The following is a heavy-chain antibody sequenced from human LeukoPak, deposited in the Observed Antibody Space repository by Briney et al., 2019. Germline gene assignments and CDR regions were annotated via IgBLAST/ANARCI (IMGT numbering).Heavy chain of an antibody. J-gene: IGHJ4*02. CDR1: GYTFTGHY. V-gene: IGHV1-2*02. CDR2: TNPNSGDT. Sequence: GASVKVSCKASGYTFTGHYMYWVRQAPGQGLEWMGWTNPNSGDTNYAQKFQGRVTMTWDTSINTTFMELSRLRSDDTAVYYCARRIAVAGSPVYYFDYWGQGTLVTVSS. D-gene: IGHD6-19*01. CDR3: ARRIAVAGSPVYYFDY.